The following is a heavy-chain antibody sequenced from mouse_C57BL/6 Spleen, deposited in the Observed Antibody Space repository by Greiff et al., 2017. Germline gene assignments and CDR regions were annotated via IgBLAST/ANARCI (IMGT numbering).Heavy chain of an antibody. CDR1: GYTFTDYE. CDR2: IDPETGGT. CDR3: TRRDDYDAMDY. V-gene: IGHV1-15*01. Sequence: QVQLQQSGAELVRPGASVTLSCKASGYTFTDYEMHWVKQTPVHGLEWIGAIDPETGGTAYNQKFKGKAILTADKSSSTAYMELRSLTSEDSAVYYCTRRDDYDAMDYWGQGTSGTVSS. J-gene: IGHJ4*01.